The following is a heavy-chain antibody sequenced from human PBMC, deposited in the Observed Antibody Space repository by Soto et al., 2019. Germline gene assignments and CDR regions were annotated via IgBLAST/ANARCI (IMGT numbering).Heavy chain of an antibody. J-gene: IGHJ4*02. Sequence: GGSLRLSCVGSGFTFSDYWMTWVRQAPGKGLEWVANIKQDADEKYYLDSVKGRFTISRDNAENSLFLQMNSLRAEDTAVYYCARERHPDYWGQGTLVTVSS. CDR3: ARERHPDY. V-gene: IGHV3-7*01. CDR2: IKQDADEK. CDR1: GFTFSDYW.